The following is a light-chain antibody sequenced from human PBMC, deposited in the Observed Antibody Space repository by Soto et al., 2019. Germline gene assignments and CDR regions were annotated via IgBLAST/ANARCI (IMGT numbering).Light chain of an antibody. CDR1: SNDFGTYYF. Sequence: QSALTQPASVSGSPGQSITISCTRTSNDFGTYYFVSWYQQHPDKAPKLIIYDGTERPSGVSNRFSGSKSGNTASLTISGLQTEDEADYYCSSYTVNTPCVFGTGTKLTVL. J-gene: IGLJ1*01. V-gene: IGLV2-14*02. CDR3: SSYTVNTPCV. CDR2: DGT.